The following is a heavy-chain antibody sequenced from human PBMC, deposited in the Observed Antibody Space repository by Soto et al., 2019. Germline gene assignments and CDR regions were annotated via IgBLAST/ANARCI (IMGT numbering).Heavy chain of an antibody. D-gene: IGHD3-22*01. V-gene: IGHV3-30*18. CDR3: AEDLVVLVTPYCGMDV. CDR1: GFTFSSYA. Sequence: GGSLRLSCAASGFTFSSYAMHWVRQAPGKGLELVAAISYDGGNKYYPDSLKGRFTISRDNSKTTLYLQMNSLRAEDTAVYYWAEDLVVLVTPYCGMDVWGQGTTVTVSS. CDR2: ISYDGGNK. J-gene: IGHJ6*02.